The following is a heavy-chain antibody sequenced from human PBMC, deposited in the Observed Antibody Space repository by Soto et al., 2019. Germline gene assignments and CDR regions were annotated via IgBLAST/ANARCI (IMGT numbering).Heavy chain of an antibody. J-gene: IGHJ4*02. Sequence: SETLSLTCAVSGGSISSSSYYWSWIRQPPGKGLEWIGEINHSGSTNYNPSLKSRVTISVDTSKNQLSLKLNSVTAADTAVYYCARGRRTAVTIDYWGQGTLVTVSS. V-gene: IGHV4-39*07. CDR1: GGSISSSSYY. CDR3: ARGRRTAVTIDY. D-gene: IGHD4-17*01. CDR2: INHSGST.